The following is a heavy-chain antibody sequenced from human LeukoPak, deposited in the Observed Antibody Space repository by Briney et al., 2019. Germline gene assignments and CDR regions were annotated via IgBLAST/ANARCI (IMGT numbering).Heavy chain of an antibody. J-gene: IGHJ3*02. D-gene: IGHD6-13*01. V-gene: IGHV3-30-3*01. CDR2: ISYDGSNK. CDR1: GFTFSSYA. Sequence: GGSLRLSCAASGFTFSSYAMHWVRQAPGKGLEWVAVISYDGSNKYYADSVKGRFTISRDNSKNTLYLQMNSLRAEDTAVYYCARDGIAAAGYHDAFDIWGQGTMVTVSS. CDR3: ARDGIAAAGYHDAFDI.